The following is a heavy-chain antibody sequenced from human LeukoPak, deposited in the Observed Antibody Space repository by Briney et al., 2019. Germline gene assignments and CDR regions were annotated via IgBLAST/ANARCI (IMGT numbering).Heavy chain of an antibody. CDR1: GFSVSSDY. J-gene: IGHJ4*02. Sequence: PGGSLRLSCLGSGFSVSSDYMSWVRQAPGGGPEWVAIIYNDGSTYYAKSVEGRFSIYRDSYKNTVYLQVRSLRGDDTAIYYCARDSAFSAYAYWGQGTQVTVSS. V-gene: IGHV3-66*01. CDR2: IYNDGST. CDR3: ARDSAFSAYAY. D-gene: IGHD6-25*01.